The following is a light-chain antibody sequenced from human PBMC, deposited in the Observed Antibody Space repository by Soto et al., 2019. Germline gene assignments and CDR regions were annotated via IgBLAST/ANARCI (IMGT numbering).Light chain of an antibody. Sequence: QSALTQPPSASGSPGQSVTISCTGTSSDVGVYNYVSWYQQHPGKAPKLMIYEVSKRPSGVPDRFSGSKSGNTASLTVSGLQAEDEADYYCRSFAGNSNLVFGGGTKLTVL. V-gene: IGLV2-8*01. CDR1: SSDVGVYNY. CDR3: RSFAGNSNLV. CDR2: EVS. J-gene: IGLJ2*01.